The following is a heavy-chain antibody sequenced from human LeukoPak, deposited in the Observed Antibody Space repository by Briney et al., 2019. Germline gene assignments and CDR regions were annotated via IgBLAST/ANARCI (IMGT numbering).Heavy chain of an antibody. CDR3: ARASDDFWSGYPHLIFDY. V-gene: IGHV3-48*03. Sequence: GGSLRLSCAASGFTFSSYEINWVRQAPGKGLEWVSYISTSGSTIYYADSVKGRFTISRDNAKNSLYLQMNSLRAEDTAVYYCARASDDFWSGYPHLIFDYWGQGTLVTVSS. J-gene: IGHJ4*02. CDR2: ISTSGSTI. D-gene: IGHD3-3*01. CDR1: GFTFSSYE.